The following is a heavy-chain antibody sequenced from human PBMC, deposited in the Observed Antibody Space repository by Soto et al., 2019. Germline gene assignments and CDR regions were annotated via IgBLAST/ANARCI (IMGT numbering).Heavy chain of an antibody. CDR1: GYTFTSYY. V-gene: IGHV1-46*01. D-gene: IGHD3-22*01. J-gene: IGHJ4*02. Sequence: ASVKVSCKASGYTFTSYYMHWVRQAPGQGLEWMGIINPSGGSTSYAQKFQGRVTMTRDTSTSIVYMELSSLRSEDTAVYYCARELTDDSSGYSRDRLTDYWGQGTLVTVSS. CDR3: ARELTDDSSGYSRDRLTDY. CDR2: INPSGGST.